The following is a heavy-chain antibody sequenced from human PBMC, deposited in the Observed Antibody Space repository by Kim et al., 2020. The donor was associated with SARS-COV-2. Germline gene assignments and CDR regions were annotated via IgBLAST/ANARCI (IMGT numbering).Heavy chain of an antibody. CDR3: ARDVGGYYGSGSYFADSYYYYGMAV. Sequence: GGSLRLSCAASGFTFSSYSMNWVRQAPGKGLEWVSSISSSSSYIYYADSVKGRFTISRDNAKNSLYLQMNSLRAEDTAVYYCARDVGGYYGSGSYFADSYYYYGMAVWGQGTTVTVSS. V-gene: IGHV3-21*01. CDR1: GFTFSSYS. D-gene: IGHD3-10*01. CDR2: ISSSSSYI. J-gene: IGHJ6*02.